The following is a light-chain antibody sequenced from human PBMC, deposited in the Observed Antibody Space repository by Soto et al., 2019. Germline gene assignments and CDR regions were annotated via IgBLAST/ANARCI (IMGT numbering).Light chain of an antibody. V-gene: IGLV2-14*02. CDR3: SSYTSSSTWV. CDR2: EAS. J-gene: IGLJ3*02. CDR1: SSDVGSHKL. Sequence: QSALTQPASVSGSPGQSITISCTGTSSDVGSHKLVSWYQQYPGKAPKLIIFEASKRPSGVSNRFSGSKSGHTASLTISGLQAEDEADYYCSSYTSSSTWVFGGGTKLTVL.